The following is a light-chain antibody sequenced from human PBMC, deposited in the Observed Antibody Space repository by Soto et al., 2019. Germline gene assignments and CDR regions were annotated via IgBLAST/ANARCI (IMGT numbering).Light chain of an antibody. CDR3: AAWDDSLKV. CDR2: SNN. J-gene: IGLJ2*01. V-gene: IGLV1-44*01. Sequence: QSVLTQPPSASGTPGQRVTISCSGSSSNIGSNTVNWYQQLPGTAPKLLIDSNNQRPSGVPDLFSGYKSGTSASLAISGLQSEDEAEYYCAAWDDSLKVFGGGTKVTVL. CDR1: SSNIGSNT.